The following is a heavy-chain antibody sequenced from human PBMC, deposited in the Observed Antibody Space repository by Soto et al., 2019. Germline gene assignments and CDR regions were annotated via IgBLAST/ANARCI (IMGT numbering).Heavy chain of an antibody. V-gene: IGHV4-59*01. CDR2: IQNSGST. CDR1: GGSISTYY. Sequence: LSETLSLTCTVSGGSISTYYWSWMRQPPGKGLEWIGSIQNSGSTNHNPSLKSRVTMSVDTSKNQFSLKLSSMTAADTAVYYCEKYGNYRFFDYWGQGTLVTVSS. J-gene: IGHJ4*02. D-gene: IGHD4-17*01. CDR3: EKYGNYRFFDY.